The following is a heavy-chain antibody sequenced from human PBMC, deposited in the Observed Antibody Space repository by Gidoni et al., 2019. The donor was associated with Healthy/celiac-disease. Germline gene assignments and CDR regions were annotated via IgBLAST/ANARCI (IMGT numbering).Heavy chain of an antibody. V-gene: IGHV1-69*01. J-gene: IGHJ4*02. CDR3: ARAAGVPTYYFDY. CDR2: IIPICGTA. CDR1: GGTFSSYA. Sequence: QVQLVQSGAEVKKPGSSVKASCKASGGTFSSYANSWVRPAPGQGLAWMGWIIPICGTANYAQKFQGRVTITADESTSTAYMELSSLRSEDTAVYYGARAAGVPTYYFDYWGQGTLVTVSS. D-gene: IGHD2-8*01.